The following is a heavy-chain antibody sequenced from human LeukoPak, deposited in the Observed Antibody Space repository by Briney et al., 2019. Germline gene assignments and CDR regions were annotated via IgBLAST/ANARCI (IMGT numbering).Heavy chain of an antibody. CDR3: AREGVIAVAGNRLFSPLREFDY. Sequence: ASVKVSCKASGYTFTSYGISWVRQAPGQGLEWMGWISAYNGNTNYAQKLQGRVTMTTDTSTSTAYMELRSLRSDDTAVYYCAREGVIAVAGNRLFSPLREFDYWGQGTLVTVSS. D-gene: IGHD6-19*01. CDR1: GYTFTSYG. CDR2: ISAYNGNT. J-gene: IGHJ4*02. V-gene: IGHV1-18*01.